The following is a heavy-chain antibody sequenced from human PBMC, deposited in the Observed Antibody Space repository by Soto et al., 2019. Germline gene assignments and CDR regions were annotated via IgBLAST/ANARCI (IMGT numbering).Heavy chain of an antibody. CDR1: GFTFSNYG. D-gene: IGHD1-26*01. J-gene: IGHJ6*02. V-gene: IGHV3-33*01. CDR2: IWHDGNNK. Sequence: GGSLRLSCAASGFTFSNYGMHWVRQAPGKGLEWVAIIWHDGNNKYYADSVRGRFIISRDNSKNRLYLQVNSLRAEDTAVYYCASDLVGASDSYGLDVWGQGTPVTVSS. CDR3: ASDLVGASDSYGLDV.